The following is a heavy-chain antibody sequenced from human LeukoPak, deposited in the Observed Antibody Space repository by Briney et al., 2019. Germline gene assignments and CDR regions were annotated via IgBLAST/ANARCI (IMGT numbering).Heavy chain of an antibody. CDR1: GASITSYL. J-gene: IGHJ4*02. CDR2: IANSGST. CDR3: ARNYPSENYGNFDY. D-gene: IGHD3-10*01. V-gene: IGHV4-59*01. Sequence: SETLSLTCTVSGASITSYLWSWIRQPPGKGLDWIGFIANSGSTSYSPSLKSRVSMLADTSKNQFSLRLHSVSAADTAVYYCARNYPSENYGNFDYWGQGILVTVFS.